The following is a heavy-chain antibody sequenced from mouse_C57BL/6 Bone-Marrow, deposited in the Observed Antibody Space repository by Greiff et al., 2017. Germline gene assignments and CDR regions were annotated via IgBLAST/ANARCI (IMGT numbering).Heavy chain of an antibody. CDR3: ARGDFYDGYLDY. J-gene: IGHJ2*01. Sequence: QVQLKQSGAELVRPGTSVQMSCKASGYTFTNYWIGWAKQRPGHGLEWIGDIYPGGGNTNYNEKFKGKATLTADKSSSTAYIQFSSLTSEDSAIYYCARGDFYDGYLDYWGQGTTLTVSS. CDR2: IYPGGGNT. V-gene: IGHV1-63*01. CDR1: GYTFTNYW. D-gene: IGHD2-3*01.